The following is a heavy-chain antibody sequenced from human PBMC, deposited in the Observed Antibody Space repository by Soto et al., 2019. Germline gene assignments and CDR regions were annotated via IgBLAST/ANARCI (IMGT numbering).Heavy chain of an antibody. Sequence: QVQLVQSGAEAKKPGASVKVSCKASGYTFTSYGISWVRQAPGQGLEWMGWISAYNGNTNYAQKLQGRVTMTTDTFTSTAYMELRSLRSDDTSVYYCARDGYYDSSGYRSDFDYWGQGTLVTVSS. CDR3: ARDGYYDSSGYRSDFDY. V-gene: IGHV1-18*01. J-gene: IGHJ4*02. CDR2: ISAYNGNT. CDR1: GYTFTSYG. D-gene: IGHD3-22*01.